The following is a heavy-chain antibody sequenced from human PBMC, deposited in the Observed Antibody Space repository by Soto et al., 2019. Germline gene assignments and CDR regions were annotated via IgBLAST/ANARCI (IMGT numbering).Heavy chain of an antibody. CDR3: ARVSELWFGELLWFDP. D-gene: IGHD3-10*01. CDR1: GYTFTSYG. V-gene: IGHV1-3*01. Sequence: ASVKVSCKASGYTFTSYGIHWVRQAPGQRLEWTGWINAGNGNTKYSEKFQGRVTITRDTSTSTAYMELRSLRSDDTAVYYCARVSELWFGELLWFDPWGQGTLVTVSS. J-gene: IGHJ5*02. CDR2: INAGNGNT.